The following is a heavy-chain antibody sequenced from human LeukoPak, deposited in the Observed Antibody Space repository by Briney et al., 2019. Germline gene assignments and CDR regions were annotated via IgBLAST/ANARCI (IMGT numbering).Heavy chain of an antibody. CDR1: GFTFSNAW. D-gene: IGHD6-13*01. V-gene: IGHV3-7*01. Sequence: PGGSLRLSCAASGFTFSNAWMNWVRQAPGKGLEWVANVKQDGTEKFYVDSVKGRFTISRDNGKNSLYLQMNSLRVEDTAIYYCARAGGTSWADYWGQGTLVTVSS. CDR3: ARAGGTSWADY. CDR2: VKQDGTEK. J-gene: IGHJ4*02.